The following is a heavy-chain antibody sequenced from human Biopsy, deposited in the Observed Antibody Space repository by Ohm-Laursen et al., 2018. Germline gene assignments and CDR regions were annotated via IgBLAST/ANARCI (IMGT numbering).Heavy chain of an antibody. V-gene: IGHV4-59*07. CDR3: ARGGNGYNYVTPGTWFDP. D-gene: IGHD5-24*01. CDR1: GGSISSYY. J-gene: IGHJ5*02. CDR2: IFYSGST. Sequence: SDTLSFTCNVSGGSISSYYWSWIRQSPGKGLEWIGFIFYSGSTYYNPSLKSRTTISVDSSKNQFSLRLRSVTAADTAVYYCARGGNGYNYVTPGTWFDPWGRGTPVTVSS.